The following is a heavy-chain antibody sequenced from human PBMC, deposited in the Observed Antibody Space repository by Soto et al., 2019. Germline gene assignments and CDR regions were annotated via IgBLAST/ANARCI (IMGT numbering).Heavy chain of an antibody. D-gene: IGHD6-13*01. CDR2: ISGSGGST. V-gene: IGHV3-23*01. CDR3: AKDTSYSSSWSYLDY. J-gene: IGHJ4*02. CDR1: GFTFSSYA. Sequence: PGGSLRLSCAASGFTFSSYAMSWVRQAPGKGLEWVSAISGSGGSTYYADSVKGRFTISRDNSKNTLYLQMNSLRAEDTAVYYCAKDTSYSSSWSYLDYWGQGTLVTVSS.